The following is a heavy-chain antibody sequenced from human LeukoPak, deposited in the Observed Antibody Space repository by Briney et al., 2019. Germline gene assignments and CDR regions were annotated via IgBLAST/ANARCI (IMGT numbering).Heavy chain of an antibody. CDR1: GGSVSSGSHY. D-gene: IGHD5-12*01. Sequence: SETLSLTCTVSGGSVSSGSHYWSWIRQPPGKGLEWIGYLFYSGNTNSNPSLKSRVTISTDTSKNQFSLRLKSVTAADTAVYFCGRVRTGNTGSPEYFEDWGQGTLVTVSS. CDR2: LFYSGNT. J-gene: IGHJ1*01. V-gene: IGHV4-61*01. CDR3: GRVRTGNTGSPEYFED.